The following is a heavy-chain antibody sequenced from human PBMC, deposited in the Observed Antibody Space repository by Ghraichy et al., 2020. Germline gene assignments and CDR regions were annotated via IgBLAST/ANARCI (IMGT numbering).Heavy chain of an antibody. CDR2: IGSSPYAV. V-gene: IGHV3-48*02. J-gene: IGHJ5*02. D-gene: IGHD5-24*01. Sequence: GGSLRLSCTASGFSITSYTMNWVRQAPGKGLEWVSLIGSSPYAVYYADCVKGRFTISRDNDRNSIYLQMNSLSDDDTGVYYCARGRAVDGRGWFDPWGQGTLVTVSS. CDR1: GFSITSYT. CDR3: ARGRAVDGRGWFDP.